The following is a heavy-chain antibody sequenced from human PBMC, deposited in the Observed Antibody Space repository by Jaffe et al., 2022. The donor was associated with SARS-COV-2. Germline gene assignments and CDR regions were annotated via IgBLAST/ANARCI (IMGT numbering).Heavy chain of an antibody. J-gene: IGHJ4*02. V-gene: IGHV1-3*01. Sequence: QVQLVQSGAEVKKPGASVKVSCKASGYTFTSYAMHWVRQAPGQRLEWMGWINAGNGNTKYSQKFQGRVTITRDTSASTAYMELSSLRSEDTAVYYCARSDYGDYRREYYFDYWGQGTLVTVSS. CDR3: ARSDYGDYRREYYFDY. CDR1: GYTFTSYA. CDR2: INAGNGNT. D-gene: IGHD4-17*01.